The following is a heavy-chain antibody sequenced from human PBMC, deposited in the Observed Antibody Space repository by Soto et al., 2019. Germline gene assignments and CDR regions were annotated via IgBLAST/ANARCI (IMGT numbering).Heavy chain of an antibody. CDR2: IWYDGSNK. Sequence: QVQLVESGGGVVQPGRSLRLSCAASGFTFSSYGMHWVRQAPGKGLEWVAVIWYDGSNKYYADSVKGRFTISRDNSKNRLYLKMNSRRAEDTAVYYCARGGYCSSTSCYGPYYGMDVWGQGTTVTVSS. D-gene: IGHD2-2*01. CDR1: GFTFSSYG. V-gene: IGHV3-33*01. CDR3: ARGGYCSSTSCYGPYYGMDV. J-gene: IGHJ6*02.